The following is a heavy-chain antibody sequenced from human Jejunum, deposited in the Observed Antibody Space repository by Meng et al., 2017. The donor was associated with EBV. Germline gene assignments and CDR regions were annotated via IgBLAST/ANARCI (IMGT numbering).Heavy chain of an antibody. CDR3: ARDTAGFGP. D-gene: IGHD6-13*01. Sequence: QLPLPGSGTGVLKPSEILSLAGASPVGSIRSAGYYWGCIGQFQGTGLACIGSIFYSGTTYYNPSIKRGATLSIDTSKNKFSLKMNSVTAAETDVYYCARDTAGFGPWGQGTLVTVSS. CDR1: VGSIRSAGYY. V-gene: IGHV4-39*07. CDR2: IFYSGTT. J-gene: IGHJ5*02.